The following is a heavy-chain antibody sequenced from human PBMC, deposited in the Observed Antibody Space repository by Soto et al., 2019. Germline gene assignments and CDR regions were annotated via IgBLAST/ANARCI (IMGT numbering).Heavy chain of an antibody. V-gene: IGHV1-69*01. D-gene: IGHD1-26*01. CDR3: ARDGGRHSGGMDY. CDR1: GGTFSSYS. Sequence: QVQLVQSGAEVKKPGSSVKVSCKASGGTFSSYSINWVRQAPGQGLEWMGEIIPIFGTANYAQKFQGRVTMTVDESTSTAYVELSSLRSEDTAVYSCARDGGRHSGGMDYWGQATLVTVSS. CDR2: IIPIFGTA. J-gene: IGHJ4*02.